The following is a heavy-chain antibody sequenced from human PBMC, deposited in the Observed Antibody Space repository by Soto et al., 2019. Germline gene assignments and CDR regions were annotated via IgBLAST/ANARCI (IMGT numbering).Heavy chain of an antibody. J-gene: IGHJ4*02. CDR1: GGTFSSYA. V-gene: IGHV1-69*13. D-gene: IGHD1-26*01. CDR2: IIPIFGTA. Sequence: VASVKVSCKASGGTFSSYAISWVRQAPGQGLEWMGGIIPIFGTANYAQKFQGRVTITADESTSTAYMELSSLRSEDTAVYYCARARDGGSYHFDYWGQGTLVTVSS. CDR3: ARARDGGSYHFDY.